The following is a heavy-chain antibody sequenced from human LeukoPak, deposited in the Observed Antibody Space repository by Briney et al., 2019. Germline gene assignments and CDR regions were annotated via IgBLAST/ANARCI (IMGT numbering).Heavy chain of an antibody. CDR2: IYPGDSDT. Sequence: GESLKISCKGSGYSFTTYWIGWVRQMPGKGLEWMGIIYPGDSDTRYSPSFQGQVTISADKSISPAYLQWSSLKASDTAMYYCARPKIVGASHGPFDYWGQGTLVTVSS. V-gene: IGHV5-51*01. CDR3: ARPKIVGASHGPFDY. J-gene: IGHJ4*02. CDR1: GYSFTTYW. D-gene: IGHD1-26*01.